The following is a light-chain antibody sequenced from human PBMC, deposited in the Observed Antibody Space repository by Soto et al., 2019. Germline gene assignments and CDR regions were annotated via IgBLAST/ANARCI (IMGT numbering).Light chain of an antibody. V-gene: IGKV1-5*03. Sequence: DIQMTQSPSTLSASVGDRVTITCRASQSISYWLAWYQQKPGKAPNLLIYKASSLESGVPSRFSGSGSGTEFTLTINSLQPDDFVTYYCQQYSNHPLTFGGGTKVEI. CDR2: KAS. J-gene: IGKJ4*01. CDR1: QSISYW. CDR3: QQYSNHPLT.